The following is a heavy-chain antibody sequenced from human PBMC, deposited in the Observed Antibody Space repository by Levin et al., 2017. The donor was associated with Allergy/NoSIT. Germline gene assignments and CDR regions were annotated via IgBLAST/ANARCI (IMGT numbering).Heavy chain of an antibody. CDR1: GFSLSNYW. CDR2: ISTDGSST. CDR3: ARASLSDYMWGNFRHRTPTLDY. J-gene: IGHJ4*02. V-gene: IGHV3-74*01. Sequence: PGGSLRLSCAASGFSLSNYWMHWVRQVPGKGLVWVSRISTDGSSTTYADSVKGRFTISSDNAKNTLYLQMDSLRGEDTAFYYRARASLSDYMWGNFRHRTPTLDYWGQGILVTVSS. D-gene: IGHD3-16*02.